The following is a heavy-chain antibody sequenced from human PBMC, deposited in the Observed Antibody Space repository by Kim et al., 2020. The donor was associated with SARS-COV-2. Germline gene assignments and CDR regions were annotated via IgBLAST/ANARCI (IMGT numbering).Heavy chain of an antibody. V-gene: IGHV3-48*03. CDR3: ARESVTGTDAFDI. J-gene: IGHJ3*02. CDR2: ISDSGSTT. CDR1: GFTFSSYE. D-gene: IGHD6-19*01. Sequence: GGSLRLSCAPSGFTFSSYEINWVRQAPGKGLEWVSYISDSGSTTYYADSVKGRFTISRDNVKNSLFLQMNSLRAEDTAVYYCARESVTGTDAFDIWGQGTLGTVSS.